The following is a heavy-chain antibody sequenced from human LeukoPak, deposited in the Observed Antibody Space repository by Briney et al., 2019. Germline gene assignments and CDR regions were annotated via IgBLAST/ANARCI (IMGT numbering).Heavy chain of an antibody. J-gene: IGHJ4*02. D-gene: IGHD6-13*01. CDR3: ARISIAAAGHFDY. CDR1: GVSISSSNSY. Sequence: SETLSLTCTVSGVSISSSNSYWGWIRQPPGKGLEWIGSIYYSGNTYYNASLKSQVSISIDTSKNQFSLKLSSVTAADTAVYYCARISIAAAGHFDYWGQGTLVTVSS. V-gene: IGHV4-39*07. CDR2: IYYSGNT.